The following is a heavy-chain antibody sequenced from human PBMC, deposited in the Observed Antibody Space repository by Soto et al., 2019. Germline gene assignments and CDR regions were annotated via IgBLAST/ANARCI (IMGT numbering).Heavy chain of an antibody. Sequence: SETLSLTXTVSGGSITTGGYYWSWIRQLPGKGLEWIGHRYYSESTYYNPSLKSRVSISLDTSKNQFSLKLSFVTAADTAMYYCARTKCSGGSCYSWSLDYWGQGTPVTVS. CDR3: ARTKCSGGSCYSWSLDY. V-gene: IGHV4-31*02. J-gene: IGHJ4*02. D-gene: IGHD2-15*01. CDR1: GGSITTGGYY. CDR2: RYYSEST.